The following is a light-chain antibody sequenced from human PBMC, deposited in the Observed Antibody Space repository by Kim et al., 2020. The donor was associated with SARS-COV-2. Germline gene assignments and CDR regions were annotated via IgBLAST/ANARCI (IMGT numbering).Light chain of an antibody. J-gene: IGKJ4*02. Sequence: DIQMTQSPSSLSASVGDRVTITCRASQGIHSLLDWYQQRPGKAPNSLIYAASSLQGGVTSRFSGSGSGTEFTLTISNLQPEDFASYYCQQTDSFPLRFGGGTKVDIK. CDR2: AAS. CDR1: QGIHSL. CDR3: QQTDSFPLR. V-gene: IGKV1-39*01.